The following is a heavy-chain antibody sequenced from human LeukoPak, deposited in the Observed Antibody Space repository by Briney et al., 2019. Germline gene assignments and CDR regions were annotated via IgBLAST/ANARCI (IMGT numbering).Heavy chain of an antibody. Sequence: PSETLSLTCAVYGGSFSGYYWSWNRQPPGKGLEWIGEINHSGSTNYNPSLKSRVTISVDTSKNQFSLKLSSVTAADTAVYYCARGPYCSGGSCYSADFDYWGQGTLVTVSS. J-gene: IGHJ4*02. CDR1: GGSFSGYY. CDR2: INHSGST. V-gene: IGHV4-34*01. D-gene: IGHD2-15*01. CDR3: ARGPYCSGGSCYSADFDY.